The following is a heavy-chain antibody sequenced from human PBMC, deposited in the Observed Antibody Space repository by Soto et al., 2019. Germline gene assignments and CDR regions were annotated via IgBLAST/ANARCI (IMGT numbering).Heavy chain of an antibody. J-gene: IGHJ4*02. V-gene: IGHV4-34*01. D-gene: IGHD3-10*01. Sequence: QVRLQHWGAGLLKPSETLSRTCAVYGGSLSGYSWSWIRQPPGRGLEWIGEINHSGSTNYNPSLKSRVTISVDTPKNQFSLNLTSVTAADTAVYYCAEGFGGRLYGPGSDAFDDWGQGILVTVSS. CDR1: GGSLSGYS. CDR2: INHSGST. CDR3: AEGFGGRLYGPGSDAFDD.